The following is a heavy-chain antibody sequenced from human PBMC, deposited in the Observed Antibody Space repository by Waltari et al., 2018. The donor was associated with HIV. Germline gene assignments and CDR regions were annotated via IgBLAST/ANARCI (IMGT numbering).Heavy chain of an antibody. J-gene: IGHJ2*01. CDR3: AREARGSKWGDWRFDL. CDR1: GFIFKNYT. CDR2: KSSGGQRK. Sequence: QVDLLESGGGVVQPGRSLRLSCAASGFIFKNYTFHWVRQAPGKGLEWLAIKSSGGQRKYYAYSANGRFTISRDNSNNTVYLQLNNLTLEDTALYLWAREARGSKWGDWRFDLWGRGTRVTVSS. D-gene: IGHD7-27*01. V-gene: IGHV3-30*01.